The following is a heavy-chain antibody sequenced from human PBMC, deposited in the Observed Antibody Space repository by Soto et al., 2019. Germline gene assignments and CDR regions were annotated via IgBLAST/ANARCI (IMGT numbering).Heavy chain of an antibody. CDR2: LIPIFGTA. J-gene: IGHJ4*02. Sequence: QVQLVQSGAEVKKPGSSVKVSCKASGGTFSSYAISWVRQAPGQGLEWMGGLIPIFGTANYGQKVQGRVTITEDESTSTAYMELSSLRSEDTAVYYCARGGSDCYDSSGSPTFDYWGQGTLVTVSS. V-gene: IGHV1-69*01. D-gene: IGHD3-22*01. CDR1: GGTFSSYA. CDR3: ARGGSDCYDSSGSPTFDY.